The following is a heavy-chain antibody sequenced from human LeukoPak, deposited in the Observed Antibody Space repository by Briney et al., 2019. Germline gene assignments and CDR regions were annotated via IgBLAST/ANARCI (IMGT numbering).Heavy chain of an antibody. V-gene: IGHV3-23*01. CDR2: ISSSGGST. Sequence: PGGSLRLSCAASGFTFSSYAMSWVRQAPGKGLEWVSAISSSGGSTYYADSVKGRFIISRDNSKNTLYLQMNSLRAEDTAVYYCAKDGPDGITIFGVVIIVRSYFDYWGQGTLVTVSS. D-gene: IGHD3-3*01. CDR1: GFTFSSYA. CDR3: AKDGPDGITIFGVVIIVRSYFDY. J-gene: IGHJ4*02.